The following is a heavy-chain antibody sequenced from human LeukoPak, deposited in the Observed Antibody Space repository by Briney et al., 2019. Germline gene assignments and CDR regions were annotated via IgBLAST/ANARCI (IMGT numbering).Heavy chain of an antibody. J-gene: IGHJ4*02. D-gene: IGHD1-26*01. CDR3: ARGLGGSYFDY. CDR1: GFTFSSYT. CDR2: ISWDGGST. Sequence: GGSLRLSCAASGFTFSSYTMHWVRQAPGKGLEWVSLISWDGGSTYYADSVKGRFTISRDNSKNSLYLQMNSLRTEDTALYYCARGLGGSYFDYWGQGTLVTVSS. V-gene: IGHV3-43*01.